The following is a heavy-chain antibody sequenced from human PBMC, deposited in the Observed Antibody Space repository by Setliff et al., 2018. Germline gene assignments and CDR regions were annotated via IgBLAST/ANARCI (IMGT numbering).Heavy chain of an antibody. CDR1: GYTFSDYY. D-gene: IGHD6-19*01. CDR3: VKSDRDSSGWYPDY. Sequence: GASVKVSCKASGYTFSDYYMQWVRQAPGKGLEWMGRFDFDDDETIYAEKFQGRVTISRDNAKNSLYLQMNSLTTEDTAFYYCVKSDRDSSGWYPDYWGQGTLVTVSS. CDR2: FDFDDDET. V-gene: IGHV1-69-2*01. J-gene: IGHJ4*02.